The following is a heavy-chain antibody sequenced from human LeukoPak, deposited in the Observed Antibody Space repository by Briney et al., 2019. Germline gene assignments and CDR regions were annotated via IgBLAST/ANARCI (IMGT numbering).Heavy chain of an antibody. CDR1: GFTFDDYG. CDR2: INWNGGAT. CDR3: ARYYYDSSGYYHPFDY. Sequence: GGSLRLSCAASGFTFDDYGMTWVRQAPGKGLECVAGINWNGGATNYADSVQGRFTISRDNAKNSLYLQMNSLRAEDTAFYYCARYYYDSSGYYHPFDYWGQGTLVTVSS. D-gene: IGHD3-22*01. V-gene: IGHV3-20*04. J-gene: IGHJ4*02.